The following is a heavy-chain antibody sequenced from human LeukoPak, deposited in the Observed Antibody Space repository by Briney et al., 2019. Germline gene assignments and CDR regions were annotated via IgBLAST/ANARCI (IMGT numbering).Heavy chain of an antibody. CDR3: ARHAEGLDSGGWYTGFDY. CDR2: IYYSGST. J-gene: IGHJ4*02. V-gene: IGHV4-59*08. Sequence: KPSETLSLTCTVSGGSISSYYWSWIRQPPGKGLEWIGYIYYSGSTNYNPSLKSRVTISVDTSKDQFSLKLSSVTAADTAVYYCARHAEGLDSGGWYTGFDYWGQGTLVTVSS. D-gene: IGHD6-19*01. CDR1: GGSISSYY.